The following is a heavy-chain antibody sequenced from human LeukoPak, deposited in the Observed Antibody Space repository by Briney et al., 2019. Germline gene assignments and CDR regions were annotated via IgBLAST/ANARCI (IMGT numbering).Heavy chain of an antibody. V-gene: IGHV1-69*05. CDR2: IIPIFGTA. Sequence: SVKVSCKASGGTFSSYAISWVRQAPGQGLEWMGGIIPIFGTANYAQKFQGRVTITTDESTSTAYMELSSLRSEDTAVYYCARDTMVRGVAHIFDYWGQGTLVTVSS. CDR1: GGTFSSYA. CDR3: ARDTMVRGVAHIFDY. D-gene: IGHD3-10*01. J-gene: IGHJ4*02.